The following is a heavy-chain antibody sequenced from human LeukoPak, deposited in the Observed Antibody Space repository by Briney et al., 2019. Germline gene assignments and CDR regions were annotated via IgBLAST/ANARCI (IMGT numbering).Heavy chain of an antibody. D-gene: IGHD6-13*01. CDR3: ARLYSTSWCVYWYFDL. CDR1: GGSISSYY. V-gene: IGHV4-4*09. CDR2: IYTSEST. J-gene: IGHJ2*01. Sequence: SETLSLTCTVSGGSISSYYWSWIRQPPGKGLEWVGYIYTSESTNYNPSLESRLTISVDPSKNQLSLKLSSATAADTAVYYCARLYSTSWCVYWYFDLWGRGTLVTVSS.